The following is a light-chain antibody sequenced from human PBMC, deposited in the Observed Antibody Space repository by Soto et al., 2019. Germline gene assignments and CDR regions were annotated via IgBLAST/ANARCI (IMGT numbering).Light chain of an antibody. CDR2: DDI. CDR3: GSWDSSLTANV. V-gene: IGLV1-51*01. Sequence: QSVLTQPPSVSAAPGQKVTISCSGTTSNVANNFVSWYQQFPGKAPKLLIYDDIRRPSGIPDRFSASKSGTSATLGITGLQTGHEADYYCGSWDSSLTANVFGTGTKVTV. CDR1: TSNVANNF. J-gene: IGLJ1*01.